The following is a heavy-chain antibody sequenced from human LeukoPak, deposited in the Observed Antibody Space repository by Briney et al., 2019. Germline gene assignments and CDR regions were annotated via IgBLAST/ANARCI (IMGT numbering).Heavy chain of an antibody. CDR3: ARGGYSGYRSRFDY. CDR1: GGPFSGYS. D-gene: IGHD5-12*01. J-gene: IGHJ4*02. V-gene: IGHV4-34*01. CDR2: VNHSGST. Sequence: PSETLSLTCAVHGGPFSGYSWNWIRQPPGMGLEWIGEVNHSGSTNYNPSLKSRVTISVGTAKNQFSLKLSSVTAADTSVYYCARGGYSGYRSRFDYWGQGTLVTVSS.